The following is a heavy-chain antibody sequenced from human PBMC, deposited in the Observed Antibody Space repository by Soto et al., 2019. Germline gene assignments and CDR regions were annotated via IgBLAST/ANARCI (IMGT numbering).Heavy chain of an antibody. CDR2: ISSSSSTI. Sequence: GGSLRLSCAASGFTFSSYSMNWVRQAPGKGLEWVSYISSSSSTIYYADSVKGRFTISRDNAKNSLYLQMNSLRDEDTAVYYCARDVATGPLYYYYGMDVWGQGTTVTVSS. V-gene: IGHV3-48*02. CDR3: ARDVATGPLYYYYGMDV. D-gene: IGHD1-1*01. CDR1: GFTFSSYS. J-gene: IGHJ6*02.